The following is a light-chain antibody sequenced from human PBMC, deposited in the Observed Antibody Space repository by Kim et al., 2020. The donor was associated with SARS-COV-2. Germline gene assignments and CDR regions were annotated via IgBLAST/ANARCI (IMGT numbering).Light chain of an antibody. V-gene: IGKV3-20*01. Sequence: LSQGERATLSCRSSQTVSRTFLGWYQQRPGQAPRLLIYGASNRATGIPDRFSGSGSGTDFTLTISRLEPEDSAVYYCQQCYNSPFTFGQGTKLEIK. J-gene: IGKJ2*01. CDR3: QQCYNSPFT. CDR1: QTVSRTF. CDR2: GAS.